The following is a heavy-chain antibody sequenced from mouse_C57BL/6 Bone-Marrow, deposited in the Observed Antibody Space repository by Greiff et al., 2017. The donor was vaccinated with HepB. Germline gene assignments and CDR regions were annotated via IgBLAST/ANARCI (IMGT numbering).Heavy chain of an antibody. CDR3: TRGYYGSSSDY. Sequence: EVKLMESGGGLVQPGGSLKLSCAASGFTFSDYYMYWVRQTPEKRLEWVAYISSGGDYIYYADTVKGRFTISRDNARNTLYLQMSSLKSEDTAMYYCTRGYYGSSSDYWGQGTTLTVSS. J-gene: IGHJ2*01. CDR1: GFTFSDYY. CDR2: ISSGGDYI. D-gene: IGHD1-1*01. V-gene: IGHV5-9-1*02.